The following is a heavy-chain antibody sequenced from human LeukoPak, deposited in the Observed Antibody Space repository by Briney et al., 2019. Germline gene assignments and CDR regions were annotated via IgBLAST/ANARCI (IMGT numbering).Heavy chain of an antibody. CDR3: ARSPWYYYYYMDV. J-gene: IGHJ6*03. V-gene: IGHV1-69*06. Sequence: GASVKVSCKASGGTFSSYAISWVRQAPGQGLEWMGGIIPIFGTANYAQKFQGRVTITADKSTSTAYMELSSLRSEDTAVYYCARSPWYYYYYMDVWGKGTTVTVSS. CDR2: IIPIFGTA. CDR1: GGTFSSYA.